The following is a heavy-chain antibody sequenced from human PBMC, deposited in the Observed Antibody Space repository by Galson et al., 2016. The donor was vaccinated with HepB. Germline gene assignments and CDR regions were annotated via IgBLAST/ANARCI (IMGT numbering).Heavy chain of an antibody. CDR2: ISYDGSNK. Sequence: ASGFTFSSYAMHWVRQAPGKGLEWVAVISYDGSNKYYADSVKGRFTISRDNSKNTLYLQMNSLRAEDTAVYYCARDPSGYCSSTSCYGEGWFDPWGQGTLVTVSS. V-gene: IGHV3-30-3*01. J-gene: IGHJ5*02. D-gene: IGHD2-2*01. CDR1: GFTFSSYA. CDR3: ARDPSGYCSSTSCYGEGWFDP.